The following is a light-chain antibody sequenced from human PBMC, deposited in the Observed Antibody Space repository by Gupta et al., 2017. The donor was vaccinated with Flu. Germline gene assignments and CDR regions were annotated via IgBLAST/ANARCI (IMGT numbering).Light chain of an antibody. CDR2: DTS. CDR3: QQYDTSIT. CDR1: QSISSNY. V-gene: IGKV3D-20*01. Sequence: EIVPTQSPATLSLSPGERATLSCGTSQSISSNYFAWYQQRPGLAPRLLIYDTSKRATGIPDRFSGSGSGTDFTLTISRLEPEDFAVYYCQQYDTSITFGGGTKV. J-gene: IGKJ4*01.